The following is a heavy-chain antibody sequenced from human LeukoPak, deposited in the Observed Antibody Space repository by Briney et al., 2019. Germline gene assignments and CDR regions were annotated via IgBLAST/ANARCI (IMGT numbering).Heavy chain of an antibody. V-gene: IGHV4-61*02. CDR3: ARDRYCTNGVCCLFDP. D-gene: IGHD2-8*01. J-gene: IGHJ5*02. CDR1: GGSISSGSYY. CDR2: IYTSGST. Sequence: PSETLSLTCTVSGGSISSGSYYWSWIRQPAGKGLEWIGRIYTSGSTNYNPSLKSRVTISVDTSKDQFSLKLSSVTAADTAVYYCARDRYCTNGVCCLFDPWGQGTLVTVSS.